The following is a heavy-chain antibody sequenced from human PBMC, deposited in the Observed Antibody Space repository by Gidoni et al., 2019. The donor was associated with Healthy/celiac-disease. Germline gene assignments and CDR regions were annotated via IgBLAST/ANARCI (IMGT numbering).Heavy chain of an antibody. Sequence: SSYGMHWVRQAPGKGLEWVAVISYDGSNKYYADSVKGRFTISRDNSKNTLYLQMNSLRAEDTAVYYCAKGGEWLRLRALGYWGQGTLVTVSS. J-gene: IGHJ4*02. CDR3: AKGGEWLRLRALGY. D-gene: IGHD5-12*01. CDR2: ISYDGSNK. CDR1: SSYG. V-gene: IGHV3-30*18.